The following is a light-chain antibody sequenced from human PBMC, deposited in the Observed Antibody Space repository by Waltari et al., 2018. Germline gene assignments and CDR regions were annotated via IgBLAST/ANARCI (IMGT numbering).Light chain of an antibody. CDR3: QSYDSSPSGVV. V-gene: IGLV1-40*01. Sequence: QSVLTQPPSVSGAPGQGVPISCTGSSPNTGAAYDVHWYQQLPRTAPKLLIYGSTNRPAGVPDRFSASKSGTSASLAITGLQAEDEADYYCQSYDSSPSGVVFGGGTRLTVL. CDR2: GST. J-gene: IGLJ2*01. CDR1: SPNTGAAYD.